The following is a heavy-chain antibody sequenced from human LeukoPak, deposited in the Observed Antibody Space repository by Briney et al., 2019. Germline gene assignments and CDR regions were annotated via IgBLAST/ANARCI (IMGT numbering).Heavy chain of an antibody. J-gene: IGHJ4*02. Sequence: GGSLRLSCAASGFTVITNDMTWVREAPGKGLEWVSVLYSDGNTKYADSVQGRFTISRDDSKNTLYLEMNSLSPDDTAVYYCARGVEPLAANTLAYWGQGTLVTVSS. D-gene: IGHD1-14*01. CDR2: LYSDGNT. CDR3: ARGVEPLAANTLAY. CDR1: GFTVITND. V-gene: IGHV3-53*01.